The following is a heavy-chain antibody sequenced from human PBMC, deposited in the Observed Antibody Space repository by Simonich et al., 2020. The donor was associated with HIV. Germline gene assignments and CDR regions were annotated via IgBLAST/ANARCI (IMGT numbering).Heavy chain of an antibody. V-gene: IGHV4-59*01. CDR3: ARQPRIAAAGGGWFDP. D-gene: IGHD6-13*01. CDR1: GGSFSTYY. J-gene: IGHJ5*02. CDR2: ISYSGTT. Sequence: QVQLQASGPGLVKPSEPLSLPCTVSGGSFSTYYWSWIRQPPGKGLAWIGYISYSGTTNYNPSLKSRVTISGDTSKKQVSRKLSSVTAADTAVYYCARQPRIAAAGGGWFDPWGQGTLVTVSS.